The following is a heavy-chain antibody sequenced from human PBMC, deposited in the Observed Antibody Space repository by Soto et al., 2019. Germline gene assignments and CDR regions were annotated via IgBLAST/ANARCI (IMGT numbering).Heavy chain of an antibody. Sequence: GSLRLSCAASGFTFSDSYMSWIRQAPGKGLEWISYITFSGNTVYYADSLTGRFTISRDNAKNSLYLQMNRLRAEDTAVYYCARVSWREKYGMDVWGQGTTVTVSS. CDR2: ITFSGNTV. CDR3: ARVSWREKYGMDV. V-gene: IGHV3-11*01. CDR1: GFTFSDSY. J-gene: IGHJ6*02.